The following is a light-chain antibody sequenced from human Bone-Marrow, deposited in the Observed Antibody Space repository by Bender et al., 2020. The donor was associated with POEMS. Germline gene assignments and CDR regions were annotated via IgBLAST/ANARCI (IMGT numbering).Light chain of an antibody. CDR1: SSNIGAGYD. CDR3: QSYDSGLSGYNYV. CDR2: NDN. V-gene: IGLV1-40*01. Sequence: QSVLTQPPSVSGAPGQGVTISCTGSSSNIGAGYDVHWYQQLPGSAPKLLIYNDNNRPSGVPDRFSGSKSGTSASLAITGLQAEDEADYYCQSYDSGLSGYNYVFGTGTKVTVL. J-gene: IGLJ1*01.